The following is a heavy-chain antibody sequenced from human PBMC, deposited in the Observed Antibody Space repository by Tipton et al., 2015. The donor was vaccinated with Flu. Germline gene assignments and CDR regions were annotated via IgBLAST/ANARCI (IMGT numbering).Heavy chain of an antibody. J-gene: IGHJ5*02. Sequence: GLVKPSETLSLTCAVSGDSVNTDFFWYWIRQPPGKGLEWIASIHRSGSADYNLSLRSRVTISLEKSKNQFSLKMNSVTAADTAVYYCARRDYSNYVSDPKNWFDPWGQGTLVTVSS. CDR2: IHRSGSA. CDR3: ARRDYSNYVSDPKNWFDP. CDR1: GDSVNTDFF. D-gene: IGHD4-11*01. V-gene: IGHV4-38-2*01.